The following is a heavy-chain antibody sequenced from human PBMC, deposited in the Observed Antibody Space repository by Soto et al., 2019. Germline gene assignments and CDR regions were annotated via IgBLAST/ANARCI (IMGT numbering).Heavy chain of an antibody. D-gene: IGHD5-18*01. CDR2: IYRGGGT. CDR1: GLSVTANY. J-gene: IGHJ3*02. Sequence: GVLGPVCAASGLSVTANYMTWVRQAPGKGLEWLSIIYRGGGTYYADSLKGRAIISRDGSRNMVFLQMNSLTAEDAGVYYCARRDDSETFDIWGRGTVVNVSS. V-gene: IGHV3-53*01. CDR3: ARRDDSETFDI.